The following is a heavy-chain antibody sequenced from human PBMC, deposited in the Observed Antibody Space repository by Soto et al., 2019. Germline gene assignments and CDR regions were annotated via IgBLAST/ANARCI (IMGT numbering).Heavy chain of an antibody. J-gene: IGHJ5*02. Sequence: QVQLQQWGAGLLKPSETLSLTCAVYGGSFSGYYWSWIRQPPGKGLEWIGEINHSGSTNYNPSLKSRVTRSVDTSKNQVSLKLGSVTAADAAVYYCARGLPRIAVAWGQGTLVTVSS. CDR2: INHSGST. D-gene: IGHD6-19*01. V-gene: IGHV4-34*01. CDR3: ARGLPRIAVA. CDR1: GGSFSGYY.